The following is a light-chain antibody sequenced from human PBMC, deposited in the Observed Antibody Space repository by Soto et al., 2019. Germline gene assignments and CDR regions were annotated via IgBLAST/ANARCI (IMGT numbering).Light chain of an antibody. CDR1: SSDVVSYNY. Sequence: QSVLAQPASVSGSPGQSITISCTGTSSDVVSYNYVSWYQQQPGKAPKFMIYDVTNRPSGVSNRFSGSKSGNTASLTISGLQAEDEADYYCCSYTTSNTRQIVFGTGTKVTV. CDR2: DVT. J-gene: IGLJ1*01. V-gene: IGLV2-14*01. CDR3: CSYTTSNTRQIV.